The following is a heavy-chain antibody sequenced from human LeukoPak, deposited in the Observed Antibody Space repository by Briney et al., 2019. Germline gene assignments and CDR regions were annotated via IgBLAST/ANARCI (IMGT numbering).Heavy chain of an antibody. D-gene: IGHD3-3*02. J-gene: IGHJ4*02. CDR2: IVGSGLNT. V-gene: IGHV3-23*01. CDR1: GFTFSGYW. CDR3: TKAPFSEGRIFDY. Sequence: PGGSLRLSCAASGFTFSGYWMHWVRQAPGKGLGWVSTIVGSGLNTCYADSVKGRFTISRDNSKNTLFLQVSSLRAEDTAVYYCTKAPFSEGRIFDYWGQRTLVTVSS.